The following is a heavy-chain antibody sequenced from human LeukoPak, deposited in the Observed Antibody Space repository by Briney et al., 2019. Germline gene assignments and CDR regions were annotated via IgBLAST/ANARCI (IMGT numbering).Heavy chain of an antibody. CDR1: GYTFTSYD. V-gene: IGHV1-8*03. Sequence: GASVKVSCKASGYTFTSYDINWVRQATGQGLEWMGWMNPNSGNTGYAQKFQGRVTITTNTSINTAYMELSSLRSEDTAMYYCVRGRLEVTTVTTYYYYYMDVWGKGTPVTVSS. CDR2: MNPNSGNT. CDR3: VRGRLEVTTVTTYYYYYMDV. J-gene: IGHJ6*03. D-gene: IGHD4-17*01.